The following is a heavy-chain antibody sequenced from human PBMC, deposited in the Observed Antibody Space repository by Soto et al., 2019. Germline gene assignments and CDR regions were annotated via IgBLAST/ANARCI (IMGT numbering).Heavy chain of an antibody. CDR1: GGSISSGGYY. CDR2: IYYSGST. CDR3: ARGYDTRGAFDI. V-gene: IGHV4-31*03. Sequence: PSETLSLTCTVSGGSISSGGYYWSWIRQHPGKGLEWIGYIYYSGSTYYNPSLKSRVTISVDTSKNQFSLKLSSVTAADTAVYYCARGYDTRGAFDIWGQGTMVTVSS. J-gene: IGHJ3*02. D-gene: IGHD3-22*01.